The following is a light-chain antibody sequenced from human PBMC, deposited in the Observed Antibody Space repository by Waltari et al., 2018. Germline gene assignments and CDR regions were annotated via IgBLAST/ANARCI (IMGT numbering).Light chain of an antibody. CDR2: SDE. V-gene: IGLV1-44*01. CDR1: SSNIGSNH. CDR3: ASWDDSLNGML. J-gene: IGLJ3*02. Sequence: QSVLTQPPSASGTPGQWVTISCSGSSSNIGSNHVHWYQHVPGTAPRLLIYSDEQRPSGVPDRFSGSKSGTSASLAISALQSEDESDFFCASWDDSLNGMLFGGGTHLTVL.